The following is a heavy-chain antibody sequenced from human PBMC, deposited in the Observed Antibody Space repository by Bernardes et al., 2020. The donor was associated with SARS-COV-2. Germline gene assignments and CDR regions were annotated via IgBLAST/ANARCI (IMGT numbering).Heavy chain of an antibody. CDR2: ISNICTTI. CDR3: ARARAWSVDWDHYFSVDV. J-gene: IGHJ6*02. Sequence: GGSLRLSCEGSGFTFSIYAMNWVRQAPGKGLEWVSYISNICTTIHYADSVKGRFTISRDNAKNSLYLQMNSLRAEDTAMYYCARARAWSVDWDHYFSVDVWGQGTTVTVSS. V-gene: IGHV3-48*01. D-gene: IGHD3-3*01. CDR1: GFTFSIYA.